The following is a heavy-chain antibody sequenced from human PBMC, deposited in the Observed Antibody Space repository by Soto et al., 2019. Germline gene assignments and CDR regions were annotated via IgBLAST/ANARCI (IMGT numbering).Heavy chain of an antibody. D-gene: IGHD2-8*01. J-gene: IGHJ4*01. CDR3: AGGYCTNGVCSYEFDF. V-gene: IGHV4-30-2*01. CDR1: GGSSSSGGYP. CDR2: IYHSGST. Sequence: SETLSLTCAVSGGSSSSGGYPRSLIRKPPGKGLEWIGYIYHSGSTYYNPSLKSRVTISVDRSKNQFSLKLSSVTAADTAVYYCAGGYCTNGVCSYEFDFWGHGTLVTVSS.